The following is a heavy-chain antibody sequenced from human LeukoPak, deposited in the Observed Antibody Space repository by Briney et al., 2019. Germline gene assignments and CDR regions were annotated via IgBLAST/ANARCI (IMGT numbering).Heavy chain of an antibody. CDR2: ISPAGGTT. J-gene: IGHJ4*02. CDR3: TKVRSGSSSWALRVFDY. Sequence: GSRRLSCAVSGFTFSSEAMGWVRQLPGGGLEWVSTISPAGGTTYYAESMKGRFTISRDNSKSTLYLQMNSLRVEDTAVYYCTKVRSGSSSWALRVFDYWGQGALVTVSS. CDR1: GFTFSSEA. V-gene: IGHV3-23*01. D-gene: IGHD6-13*01.